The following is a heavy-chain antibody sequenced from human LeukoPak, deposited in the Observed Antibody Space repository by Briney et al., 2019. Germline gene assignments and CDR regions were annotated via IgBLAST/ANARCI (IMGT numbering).Heavy chain of an antibody. CDR3: ARVNGGAFDT. CDR2: IYYSGST. D-gene: IGHD4-23*01. V-gene: IGHV4-59*01. CDR1: GGSINNYY. Sequence: SETLSLTCTVSGGSINNYYWNWIRQPPGKGLEWIGYIYYSGSTSYNPSLKSRVTISVDTSKNQFSLKLSSVTAADTAVYYCARVNGGAFDTWGQGTMVTVSS. J-gene: IGHJ3*02.